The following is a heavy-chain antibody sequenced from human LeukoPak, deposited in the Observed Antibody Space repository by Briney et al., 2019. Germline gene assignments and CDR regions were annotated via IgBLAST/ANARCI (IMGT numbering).Heavy chain of an antibody. CDR3: ARRRQWLDFDY. D-gene: IGHD6-19*01. CDR2: IYYFGST. Sequence: PSEALSLTCTVSGVSIGNYYWSWIRQPPGKGLEWIGYIYYFGSTNYNPSLKSRVTISVDTSKNQFSLKLPSVTAADTAVYYCARRRQWLDFDYWGQGTLVTVSS. J-gene: IGHJ4*02. V-gene: IGHV4-59*08. CDR1: GVSIGNYY.